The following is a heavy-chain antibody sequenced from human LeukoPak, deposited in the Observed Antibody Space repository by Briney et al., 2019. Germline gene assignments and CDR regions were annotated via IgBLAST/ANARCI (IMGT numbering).Heavy chain of an antibody. Sequence: SVKVSCKASGYTFTSYGITWVRQAPGQGLEWMGGIIPIFGTANYAQKFQGRVTITADESTSTAYMELSSLRSEDTAVYYCARELRQQLAYYFDYWGQGTLVTVSS. D-gene: IGHD6-13*01. CDR1: GYTFTSYG. CDR2: IIPIFGTA. J-gene: IGHJ4*02. CDR3: ARELRQQLAYYFDY. V-gene: IGHV1-69*13.